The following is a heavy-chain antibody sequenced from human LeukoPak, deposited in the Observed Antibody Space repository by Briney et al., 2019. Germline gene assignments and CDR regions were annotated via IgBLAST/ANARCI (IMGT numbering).Heavy chain of an antibody. CDR1: GFTFSNYS. D-gene: IGHD1-26*01. J-gene: IGHJ4*02. Sequence: GGSLRLSYAASGFTFSNYSMNWVRQAPGKGLEWVSYIGSSGSTKYYADSVKGRFTISRDNAKNTLLLQMNSLRAEDTAVYYCVRDGVGAPPFDYWGQGVLVTVSS. CDR2: IGSSGSTK. V-gene: IGHV3-48*04. CDR3: VRDGVGAPPFDY.